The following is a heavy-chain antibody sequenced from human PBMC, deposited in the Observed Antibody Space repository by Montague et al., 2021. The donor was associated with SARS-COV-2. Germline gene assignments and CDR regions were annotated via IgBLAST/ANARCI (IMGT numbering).Heavy chain of an antibody. CDR3: ARGVVAAPPVVDY. V-gene: IGHV4-39*07. CDR1: GGSITNNIDY. J-gene: IGHJ4*02. Sequence: SETLSLTCTVSGGSITNNIDYWAWIRQPPGKGLEWIGEIHHSGSTNYNPSLKSRVTMSVDRSKNHFSLRLSSVTAADTAMYYCARGVVAAPPVVDYWGRGTLVTVSS. CDR2: IHHSGST. D-gene: IGHD2-15*01.